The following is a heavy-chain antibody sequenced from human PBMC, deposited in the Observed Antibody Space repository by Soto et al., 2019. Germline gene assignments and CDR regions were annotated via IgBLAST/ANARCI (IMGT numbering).Heavy chain of an antibody. CDR2: IYWDDDK. CDR1: GFSLSTSGVG. Sequence: SGPTLVNPTPTLTLTCTFSGFSLSTSGVGVGWIRQPPGKAMEWLALIYWDDDKRYSPSLKSRLTITKNTSKNQVVLTMTNMDPVDTATYYCARRGWYSSSWYGAFDYWGQGTLVTVSS. CDR3: ARRGWYSSSWYGAFDY. J-gene: IGHJ4*02. D-gene: IGHD6-13*01. V-gene: IGHV2-5*02.